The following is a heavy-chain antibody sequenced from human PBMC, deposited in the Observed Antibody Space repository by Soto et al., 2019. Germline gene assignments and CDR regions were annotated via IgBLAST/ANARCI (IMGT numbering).Heavy chain of an antibody. CDR3: AKDRIAGTTSWFFDY. V-gene: IGHV3-23*01. CDR1: GFILRNYA. J-gene: IGHJ4*02. D-gene: IGHD1-7*01. CDR2: ISPSAGTT. Sequence: PGWSLRLSCAGSGFILRNYAMRWVRQAPGKWLEWVSGISPSAGTTYYEDSVKGRFTISRENSKNTLYLQLNSLRAEDTAIYFCAKDRIAGTTSWFFDYWRQGTLVTVPS.